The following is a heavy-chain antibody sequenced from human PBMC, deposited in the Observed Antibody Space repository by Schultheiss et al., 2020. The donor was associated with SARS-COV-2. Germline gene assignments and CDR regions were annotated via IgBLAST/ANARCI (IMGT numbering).Heavy chain of an antibody. CDR3: ARRWSSGSNFRALDY. V-gene: IGHV4-39*07. CDR2: IYHSGIT. D-gene: IGHD6-19*01. Sequence: SQTLSLTCTVSGGSISSGGYYWSWIRQPPGKGLEYIGDIYHSGITYCNPSLRSRVTISVDTSKNQFSLKLSSVTAADTAVYYCARRWSSGSNFRALDYWGQGTLVTVSS. J-gene: IGHJ4*02. CDR1: GGSISSGGYY.